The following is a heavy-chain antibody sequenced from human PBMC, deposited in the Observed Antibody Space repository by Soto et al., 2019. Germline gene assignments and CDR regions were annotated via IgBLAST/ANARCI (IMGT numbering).Heavy chain of an antibody. CDR3: ARTEVAVTTHYYYGMDV. CDR1: GGTLSSYA. J-gene: IGHJ6*02. V-gene: IGHV1-69*13. CDR2: IIPNFGTA. Sequence: ASVKVSCKASGGTLSSYAISWVRQAPGQGLEWMGGIIPNFGTANYAQKFQGRVTITADESTSTAYMELSSLRSEDTAVYYCARTEVAVTTHYYYGMDVWGQGTTVTVSS. D-gene: IGHD4-4*01.